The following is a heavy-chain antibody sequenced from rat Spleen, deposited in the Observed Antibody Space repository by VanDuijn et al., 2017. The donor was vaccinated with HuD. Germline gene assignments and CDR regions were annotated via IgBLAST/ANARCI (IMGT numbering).Heavy chain of an antibody. J-gene: IGHJ2*01. CDR3: ARAYYDGSYYDY. V-gene: IGHV3-3*01. CDR2: INSAGSS. Sequence: VQLQESGPGLVKPSQSLSLTCSVAAYSITSSYRWSWIRQFPGNKLEWMGYINSAGSSNYNPSLKSRISITRDTSKNQFFLQVNSVNTEDTATYYCARAYYDGSYYDYWGQGVMVTVSS. D-gene: IGHD1-12*02. CDR1: AYSITSSYR.